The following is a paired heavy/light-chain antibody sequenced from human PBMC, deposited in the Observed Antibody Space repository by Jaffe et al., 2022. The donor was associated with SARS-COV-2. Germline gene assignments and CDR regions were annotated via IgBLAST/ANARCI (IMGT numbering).Heavy chain of an antibody. CDR3: ARLGWAGAYYYDTSGYFVQH. Sequence: QLQLQESGPGLVKPSETLSLTCSVSGGSISGSSHYWGWIRQPPGRELEWIANIYYSGSSYYNPSLKSRVTISVDTSENQFSLELRSVTAADTAVYYCARLGWAGAYYYDTSGYFVQHWGQGTLVTVSS. CDR2: IYYSGSS. V-gene: IGHV4-39*01. CDR1: GGSISGSSHY. J-gene: IGHJ1*01. D-gene: IGHD3-22*01.
Light chain of an antibody. CDR1: QSVSGNY. CDR3: QQYGGSPYT. J-gene: IGKJ2*01. CDR2: GAS. V-gene: IGKV3-20*01. Sequence: EVVVTQSPGTLSLSPGERATLSCRASQSVSGNYLAWYQQKPGQAPRLLIYGASTRATGIPDRFSGSGSGTDFTLTISRLEPEDFAVYYCQQYGGSPYTFGQGTKLEIK.